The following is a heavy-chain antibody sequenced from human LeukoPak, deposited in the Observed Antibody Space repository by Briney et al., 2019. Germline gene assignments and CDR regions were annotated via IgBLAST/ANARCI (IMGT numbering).Heavy chain of an antibody. V-gene: IGHV3-48*04. J-gene: IGHJ4*02. D-gene: IGHD4-17*01. CDR3: ARVPTTVTYTDY. CDR2: ISPTGGTK. Sequence: GRSLRLSCAAFGFTFSNYGMHWVRQAPGKGLEWVSYISPTGGTKYYADSVKGRFTISRDNAKNSLFLQTNSLRVEDTAVYYCARVPTTVTYTDYWGQGTLVSVSS. CDR1: GFTFSNYG.